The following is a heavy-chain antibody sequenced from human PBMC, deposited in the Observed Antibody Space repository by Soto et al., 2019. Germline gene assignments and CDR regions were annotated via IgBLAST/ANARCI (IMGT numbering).Heavy chain of an antibody. D-gene: IGHD4-17*01. V-gene: IGHV1-18*01. Sequence: GASVKVSCKASGYTFTSYGISWVRQAPGQGLEWMGWISAYNGNTNYAQKLQGRVTMTTDTSTSTAYIELRSLRSDDTAVYYCARLGGEVTSSTVIGAFDIWGQGTMVTVSS. CDR1: GYTFTSYG. CDR2: ISAYNGNT. CDR3: ARLGGEVTSSTVIGAFDI. J-gene: IGHJ3*02.